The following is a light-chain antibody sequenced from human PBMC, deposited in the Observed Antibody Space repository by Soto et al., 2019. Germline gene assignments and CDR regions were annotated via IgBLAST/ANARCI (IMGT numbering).Light chain of an antibody. CDR2: AAS. CDR3: QHYGSSFT. J-gene: IGKJ3*01. V-gene: IGKV3-20*01. CDR1: QGVNSTY. Sequence: IVLTQSPVTLSLSPGERATLSCRASQGVNSTYVAWYQQKPGQAPRLLIYAASIRATGIPARFSGSGSGTDFILTIRRLEPEDFVVYYCQHYGSSFTFGPGTKVDIK.